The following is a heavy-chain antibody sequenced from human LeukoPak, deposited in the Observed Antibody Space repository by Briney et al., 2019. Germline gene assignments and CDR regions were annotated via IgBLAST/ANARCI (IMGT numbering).Heavy chain of an antibody. V-gene: IGHV4-34*01. Sequence: PSETLSLTCAVYGGSFSGYYWSWIRQPPGKGLEWIGEINHSGSTNYNPSLKSRVTISVDTSKNQFSLKLSSVTAADTAVYYCARGYCSSTSCYNWFDPLGQGTLVTVSS. CDR1: GGSFSGYY. D-gene: IGHD2-2*01. J-gene: IGHJ5*02. CDR3: ARGYCSSTSCYNWFDP. CDR2: INHSGST.